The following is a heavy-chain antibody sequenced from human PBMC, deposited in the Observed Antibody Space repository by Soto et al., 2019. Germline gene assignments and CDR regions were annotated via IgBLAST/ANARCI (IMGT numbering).Heavy chain of an antibody. Sequence: PGGSLRLSCAASGFTFSSYDMHWVRQATGKGLEWVSAIGTAGDTYYPGSVKGRFTISRENAKNSLYLQMNSLRAEDTAVYYCARDLGSHGIFEYWGQGTLVTVSS. CDR2: IGTAGDT. J-gene: IGHJ4*02. CDR1: GFTFSSYD. D-gene: IGHD5-18*01. CDR3: ARDLGSHGIFEY. V-gene: IGHV3-13*04.